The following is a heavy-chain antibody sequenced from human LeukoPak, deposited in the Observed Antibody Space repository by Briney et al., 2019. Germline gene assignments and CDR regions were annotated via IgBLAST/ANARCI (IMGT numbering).Heavy chain of an antibody. V-gene: IGHV1-8*01. Sequence: ASVKVSCKASGYTFTSYDINWVRQATGQGLEWMGWMNPNSGNTGYAQKFQGRVTMTRDTSINTAYMELSRLRFDDTAVYYCTRDPALYYYGPPFDPWGQGTLVTVSS. J-gene: IGHJ5*02. CDR2: MNPNSGNT. D-gene: IGHD3-10*01. CDR1: GYTFTSYD. CDR3: TRDPALYYYGPPFDP.